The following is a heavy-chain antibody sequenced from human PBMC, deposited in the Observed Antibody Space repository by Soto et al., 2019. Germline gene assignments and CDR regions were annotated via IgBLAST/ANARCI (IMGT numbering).Heavy chain of an antibody. J-gene: IGHJ4*02. CDR1: GFTFSSYA. CDR2: ISSNGGST. V-gene: IGHV3-64*01. D-gene: IGHD3-16*01. CDR3: ARGEYYDYIWGSSPDY. Sequence: GGSLRLSCAASGFTFSSYAMHWVRQAPGKGLEYVSAISSNGGSTYYANSVKGRFTISRDNSKNTLYLQMGSLRAEDMAVYYCARGEYYDYIWGSSPDYWGQGTLVTVSS.